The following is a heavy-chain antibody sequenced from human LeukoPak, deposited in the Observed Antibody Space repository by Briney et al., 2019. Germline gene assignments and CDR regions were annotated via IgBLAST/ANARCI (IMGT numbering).Heavy chain of an antibody. Sequence: SETLSLTCTVSGGSISSQYWSWIRQPPGKGLEWIGYIYYSGSTNYNPSLKSRVTISVDTSKNQFSLKLSSVTAADTAMYYCARAAEFLEWLFFDPWGQGTLVTVSS. CDR3: ARAAEFLEWLFFDP. CDR1: GGSISSQY. CDR2: IYYSGST. D-gene: IGHD3-3*01. V-gene: IGHV4-59*11. J-gene: IGHJ5*02.